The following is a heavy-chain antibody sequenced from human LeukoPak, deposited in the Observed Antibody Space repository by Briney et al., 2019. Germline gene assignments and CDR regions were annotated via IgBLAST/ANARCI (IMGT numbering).Heavy chain of an antibody. CDR2: IYHTGST. CDR1: GGSISNYY. Sequence: PSETLSLTCTVSGGSISNYYWSWIRQPPGKGLEWIGYIYHTGSTSYNPSLKSRVIMSVETSQNQFSLKVRSVTAADTAVYYCAVRYSSSWYAFDYYGMDVWGQGTTVTVSS. CDR3: AVRYSSSWYAFDYYGMDV. D-gene: IGHD6-13*01. V-gene: IGHV4-59*01. J-gene: IGHJ6*02.